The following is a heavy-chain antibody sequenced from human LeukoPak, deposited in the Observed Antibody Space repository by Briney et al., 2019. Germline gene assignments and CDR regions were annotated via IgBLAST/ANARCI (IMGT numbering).Heavy chain of an antibody. V-gene: IGHV4-39*01. CDR1: GDSISSPYYC. D-gene: IGHD3-22*01. J-gene: IGHJ5*02. CDR2: IHNGGST. CDR3: VAVIWYMNGLGWLDP. Sequence: SETLSLTCAVPGDSISSPYYCWGWFRQSPGKGLEWIGTIHNGGSTFYNPSLNSRVTVSADTSMNQFTLELTSVTAADTAMYFCVAVIWYMNGLGWLDPWGQGIPVTVSS.